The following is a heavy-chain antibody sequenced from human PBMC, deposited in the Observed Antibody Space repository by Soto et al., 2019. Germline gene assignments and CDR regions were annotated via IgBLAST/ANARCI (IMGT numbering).Heavy chain of an antibody. D-gene: IGHD2-2*03. Sequence: SETLSLTCTVSGGSISSYYWSWIRQPPGKGLEWIGYMYNTGSTIYNPSLKSRVTISVDTSKNEFSLRLSSVTAADTAVYYCARLNGYCVSTGCHGYYGMDVWGQGTTVTVSS. CDR2: MYNTGST. CDR3: ARLNGYCVSTGCHGYYGMDV. V-gene: IGHV4-59*08. J-gene: IGHJ6*02. CDR1: GGSISSYY.